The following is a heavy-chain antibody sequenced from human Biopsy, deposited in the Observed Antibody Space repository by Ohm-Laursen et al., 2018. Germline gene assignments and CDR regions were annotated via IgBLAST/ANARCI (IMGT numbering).Heavy chain of an antibody. CDR3: ARRYCSSTSCSPPFYSWFDP. J-gene: IGHJ5*02. Sequence: GSSVKVSCKASGGTFSNYAISWVRQAPGQGPEWMGGIIPIFETIDYAPKFQDRVTITADESTRTAYMELSSLKSEDTAVYYCARRYCSSTSCSPPFYSWFDPWGQGTLVTVSS. D-gene: IGHD2-2*01. V-gene: IGHV1-69*01. CDR2: IIPIFETI. CDR1: GGTFSNYA.